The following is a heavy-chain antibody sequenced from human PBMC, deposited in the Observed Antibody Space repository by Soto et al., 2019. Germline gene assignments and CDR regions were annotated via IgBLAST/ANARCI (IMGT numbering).Heavy chain of an antibody. CDR1: CGSFSGYY. V-gene: IGHV4-34*01. CDR3: ARGPCGGDCHPPDL. J-gene: IGHJ4*02. CDR2: INHSGST. D-gene: IGHD2-21*02. Sequence: SETLSLSCAVYCGSFSGYYWSWIRQPPGKGLEWIGEINHSGSTNYNPSLKSRVTISVDTSKNQFSLKLSSVTAADTAVYYCARGPCGGDCHPPDLWGQGTLVTVS.